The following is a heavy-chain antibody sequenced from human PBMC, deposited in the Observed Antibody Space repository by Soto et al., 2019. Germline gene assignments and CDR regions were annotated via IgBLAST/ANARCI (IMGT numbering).Heavy chain of an antibody. CDR1: RSSIISYY. CDR2: IYYSGST. D-gene: IGHD3-3*01. V-gene: IGHV4-59*01. CDR3: ARRGSEEEDYDLWSGYYRADYYMHV. J-gene: IGHJ6*03. Sequence: SETLTLTCAFDRSSIISYYGRWIRQPPGKGLEWIGYIYYSGSTNYSPSLKSRVTISVDTSKNQFSLKLSSVTAADTAVYYCARRGSEEEDYDLWSGYYRADYYMHVCGKGSTVTVS.